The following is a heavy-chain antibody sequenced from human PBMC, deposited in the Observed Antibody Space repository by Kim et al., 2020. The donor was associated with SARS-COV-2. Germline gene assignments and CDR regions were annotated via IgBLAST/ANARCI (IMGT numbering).Heavy chain of an antibody. CDR3: ARVRSRDYGDYNTRGYFDY. Sequence: SVKVSCKASGGTFSSYAISWVRQAPGQGLEWMGGIIPIFGTANYAQKFQGRVTITADESTSTAYMELSSLRSEDTAVYYCARVRSRDYGDYNTRGYFDYWGQGTLVTVSS. D-gene: IGHD4-17*01. J-gene: IGHJ4*02. CDR1: GGTFSSYA. CDR2: IIPIFGTA. V-gene: IGHV1-69*13.